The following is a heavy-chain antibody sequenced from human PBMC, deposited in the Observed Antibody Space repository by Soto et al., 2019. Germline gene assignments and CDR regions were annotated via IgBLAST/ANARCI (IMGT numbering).Heavy chain of an antibody. J-gene: IGHJ5*02. D-gene: IGHD3-22*01. V-gene: IGHV3-21*06. CDR1: GFIFTNYG. CDR2: ISRTGEDV. CDR3: ATDSLYSTTCYDYFDL. Sequence: EGQLVESGGGLVKPGGPLRLSCAAPGFIFTNYGMHWFPQAPGKGVEWVASISRTGEDVLYADSLKGRFSISRDNAKNSLSLQMSSLRVEDTSVYYCATDSLYSTTCYDYFDLWGQGTLVTVSS.